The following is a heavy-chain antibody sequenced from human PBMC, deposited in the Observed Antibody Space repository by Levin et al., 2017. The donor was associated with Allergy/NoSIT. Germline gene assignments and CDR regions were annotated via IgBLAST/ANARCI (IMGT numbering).Heavy chain of an antibody. J-gene: IGHJ4*02. CDR1: GFTFNNYA. Sequence: GESLKISCAASGFTFNNYAMSWVRQAPGKGLEWVSAIINSGVGTYYADSVKGRFTISRDNSKNTMYLQMNSLRAEDTAVYFCAKDARRGSDKPYYVDYWGQGTLVTASS. V-gene: IGHV3-23*01. CDR3: AKDARRGSDKPYYVDY. CDR2: IINSGVGT. D-gene: IGHD6-19*01.